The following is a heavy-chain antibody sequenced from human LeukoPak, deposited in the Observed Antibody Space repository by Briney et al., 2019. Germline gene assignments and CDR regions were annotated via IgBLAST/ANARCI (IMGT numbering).Heavy chain of an antibody. Sequence: ASVKVSCKASGYTFTAYYIHWVRQAPGQGLEWMGWINTNSGGTNYAQKFQGRVTMTRDTSISTAYIELSSLRSDDTAVYYFAIDNEDRYDYGLTFDCWGQGALVTVSS. D-gene: IGHD4/OR15-4a*01. CDR2: INTNSGGT. CDR1: GYTFTAYY. V-gene: IGHV1-2*02. J-gene: IGHJ4*02. CDR3: AIDNEDRYDYGLTFDC.